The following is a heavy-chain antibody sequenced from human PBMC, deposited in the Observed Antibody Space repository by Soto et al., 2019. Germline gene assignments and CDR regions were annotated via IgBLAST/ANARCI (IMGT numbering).Heavy chain of an antibody. CDR2: IYYSGST. CDR3: ASYDILTGYLDY. V-gene: IGHV4-61*01. D-gene: IGHD3-9*01. CDR1: GGSVSSGSYY. J-gene: IGHJ4*02. Sequence: SETLSLTCSVSGGSVSSGSYYWSWIRQPPGKGLEWIGYIYYSGSTNYNPSLKSRVTISVDTSKNQFSLKLSSVTAADTAVYYCASYDILTGYLDYWGQGTLVTVSS.